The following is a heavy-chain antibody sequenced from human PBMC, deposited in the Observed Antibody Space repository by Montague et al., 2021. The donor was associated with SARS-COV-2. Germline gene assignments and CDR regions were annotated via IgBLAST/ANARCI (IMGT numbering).Heavy chain of an antibody. D-gene: IGHD3-9*01. CDR1: GGSVSSGSFY. Sequence: SETLSLSCTVSGGSVSSGSFYWSWIRQPPGKGLELIGYIYYTGSSNYTPTLKSRVTISTDTSKNQFSLKLSSVTAAATDVYYCASLRESAVILTAFQGVSYVYAIDVWGQGTTVTVSS. V-gene: IGHV4-61*01. CDR2: IYYTGSS. J-gene: IGHJ6*02. CDR3: ASLRESAVILTAFQGVSYVYAIDV.